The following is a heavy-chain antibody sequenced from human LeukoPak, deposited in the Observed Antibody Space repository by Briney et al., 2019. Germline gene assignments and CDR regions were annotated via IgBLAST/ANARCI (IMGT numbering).Heavy chain of an antibody. CDR2: IYYSGST. CDR3: ARGSVYFDY. Sequence: SETLSLTCAVYGGSFSGYYCSWIRQPPGKGLEWIGYIYYSGSTNYNPSLKSRVTISVDTSKNQFSLKLSSVTAADTAEYYCARGSVYFDYWGQGTLVTVSS. CDR1: GGSFSGYY. J-gene: IGHJ4*02. V-gene: IGHV4-59*01.